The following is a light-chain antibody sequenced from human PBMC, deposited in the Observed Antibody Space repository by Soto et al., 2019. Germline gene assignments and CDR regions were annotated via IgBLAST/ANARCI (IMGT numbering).Light chain of an antibody. Sequence: KLSPAAVSVSKGERATLSCSAIQSVTSNYLAWYQQKPGQAPRLLIYGASTRATGIPARFSGSGSGTEFTLTISSLQSEDFAVYYCQPRSNWPTWPSGQGSKAAIK. CDR1: QSVTSN. J-gene: IGKJ1*01. V-gene: IGKV3-15*01. CDR2: GAS. CDR3: QPRSNWPTWP.